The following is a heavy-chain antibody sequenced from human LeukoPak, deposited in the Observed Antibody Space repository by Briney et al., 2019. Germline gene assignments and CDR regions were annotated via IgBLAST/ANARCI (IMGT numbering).Heavy chain of an antibody. CDR1: GFTFSDEY. Sequence: GGSLRLSCAASGFTFSDEYMSWIRQAPGKGLEWVSYISNSGSYTNYADSVKGRFTISRDNAKNSLYLQMNSLRAKDTAVYYCARSRGAGPGAYFDYWGQGTLITVSS. J-gene: IGHJ4*02. CDR3: ARSRGAGPGAYFDY. CDR2: ISNSGSYT. D-gene: IGHD6-19*01. V-gene: IGHV3-11*03.